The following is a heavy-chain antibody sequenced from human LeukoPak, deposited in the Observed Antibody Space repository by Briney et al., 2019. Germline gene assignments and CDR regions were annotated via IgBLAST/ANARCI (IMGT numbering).Heavy chain of an antibody. CDR3: AGDHRGYSYGYVAYYYMDV. CDR2: INPNSGGT. J-gene: IGHJ6*03. Sequence: GASVNVSCKASGYTFTGYYIHWVRQAPGQGLEWMGWINPNSGGTNYAQKFQGRVTVTRDTSISTAYMDLSSLRFDDTAVYYCAGDHRGYSYGYVAYYYMDVWGKGTTVTVSS. V-gene: IGHV1-2*02. CDR1: GYTFTGYY. D-gene: IGHD5-18*01.